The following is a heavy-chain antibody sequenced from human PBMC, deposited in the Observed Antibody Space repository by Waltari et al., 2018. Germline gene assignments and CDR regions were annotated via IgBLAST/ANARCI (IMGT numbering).Heavy chain of an antibody. CDR3: APSPHGINHDYNIEHY. D-gene: IGHD3-16*01. Sequence: QVQLVQSGAEVKKPGASVKVSCKASGYTFTGYYMHWVRQAPGQGLEWMGWINPNSSDTNYAQKFEGRVTMTRDTSISTAYMQLSRLRSDDTAVYYCAPSPHGINHDYNIEHYWGQGTLVTVSS. CDR2: INPNSSDT. CDR1: GYTFTGYY. V-gene: IGHV1-2*02. J-gene: IGHJ4*02.